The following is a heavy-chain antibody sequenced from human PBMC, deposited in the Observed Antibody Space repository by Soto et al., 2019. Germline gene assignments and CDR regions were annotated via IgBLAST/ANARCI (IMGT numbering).Heavy chain of an antibody. Sequence: QVQLVESGGGVVQPGRSLRLSCAASGFTFSSYGMHWVRQAPGKGLEWVAVISYDGSNKYYADSVKGRFTISRDNSKNTLYLQMNSLRGEDTAVYYCAKDRDYYYGMDVWGQGTTVTVSS. J-gene: IGHJ6*02. CDR2: ISYDGSNK. CDR1: GFTFSSYG. V-gene: IGHV3-30*18. CDR3: AKDRDYYYGMDV.